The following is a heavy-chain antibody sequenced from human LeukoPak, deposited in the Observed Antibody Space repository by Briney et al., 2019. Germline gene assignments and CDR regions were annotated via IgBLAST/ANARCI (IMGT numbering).Heavy chain of an antibody. Sequence: PGGSLRLSCAVSGFTFSNSAMSWVRQAPGKGLEWVSAISASGGTTYYADSVKGRFTISRDNSKNTLYLQMNSLRAEDTAVYYCARETGSAVGSTDFDYWGQGTLVTVSS. J-gene: IGHJ4*02. CDR2: ISASGGTT. CDR3: ARETGSAVGSTDFDY. D-gene: IGHD4-17*01. CDR1: GFTFSNSA. V-gene: IGHV3-23*01.